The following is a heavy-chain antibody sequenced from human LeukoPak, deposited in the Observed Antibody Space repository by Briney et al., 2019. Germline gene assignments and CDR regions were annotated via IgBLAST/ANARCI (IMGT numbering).Heavy chain of an antibody. Sequence: ASVKVSCKASGYTFTSYYMHWVRQAPGQGLEWMGIINPSGGSTSYAQKFQGRVTITADESTSTAYMDLSRLTSDDTAVYYCARGGLPVFYYYMDVWGKGTTVTISS. CDR2: INPSGGST. J-gene: IGHJ6*03. CDR3: ARGGLPVFYYYMDV. CDR1: GYTFTSYY. V-gene: IGHV1-46*01. D-gene: IGHD2-15*01.